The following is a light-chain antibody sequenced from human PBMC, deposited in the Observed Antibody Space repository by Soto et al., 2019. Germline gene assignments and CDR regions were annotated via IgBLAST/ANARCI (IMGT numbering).Light chain of an antibody. CDR1: QSISSW. V-gene: IGKV1-5*03. Sequence: DIQMTQSPSTLSASVGDRVTITCRASQSISSWLAWYQQKTGKAPKLLIYKGSSLESGVPSRFSGSGSGTEFTLTISSLQPDDFATYYCQQYNSYPITFGQGTRLEIK. CDR2: KGS. CDR3: QQYNSYPIT. J-gene: IGKJ5*01.